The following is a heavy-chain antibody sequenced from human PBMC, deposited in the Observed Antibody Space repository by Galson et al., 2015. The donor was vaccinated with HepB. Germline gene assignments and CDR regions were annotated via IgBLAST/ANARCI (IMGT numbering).Heavy chain of an antibody. CDR3: AKDGPQVPAAQTWGFYYYYYGMDV. J-gene: IGHJ6*02. V-gene: IGHV3-30*18. CDR2: ISYDGSNK. Sequence: SLRLSCAASGFTFSSYGMHWVRQAPGKGLEWVAVISYDGSNKYYADSVKGRFTISRDNSKNTLYLQMNSLRAEDTAVYYCAKDGPQVPAAQTWGFYYYYYGMDVWGQGTTVTVSS. D-gene: IGHD2-2*01. CDR1: GFTFSSYG.